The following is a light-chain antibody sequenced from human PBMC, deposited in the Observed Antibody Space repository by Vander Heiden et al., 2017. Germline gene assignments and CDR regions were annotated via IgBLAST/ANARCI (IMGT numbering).Light chain of an antibody. CDR1: SSNIGAGYD. V-gene: IGLV1-40*01. J-gene: IGLJ3*02. CDR2: GNS. Sequence: QPLLTPPPPLSAAPRQRLTLACTASSSNIGAGYDVHWYQKLPGTATTLLTYGNSNRPSGVPDRFSGSKSGPSASLAIPGLQAEDEADYYCQSYDSSLSGSGGFGGGTKLTVL. CDR3: QSYDSSLSGSGG.